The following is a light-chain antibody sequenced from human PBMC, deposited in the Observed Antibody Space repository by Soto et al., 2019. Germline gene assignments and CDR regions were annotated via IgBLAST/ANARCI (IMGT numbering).Light chain of an antibody. CDR2: LGS. Sequence: DIVMTQSPLSLPVTPGEPASISCRSSQSLLHTYGYNYLDWYLQKPGQSPQLLIYLGSNRASGVPDRFSGSGSGTDSTLKISRVEAEDVGVYYCMQALQTPPTFGQGTKVDIK. V-gene: IGKV2-28*01. CDR1: QSLLHTYGYNY. J-gene: IGKJ1*01. CDR3: MQALQTPPT.